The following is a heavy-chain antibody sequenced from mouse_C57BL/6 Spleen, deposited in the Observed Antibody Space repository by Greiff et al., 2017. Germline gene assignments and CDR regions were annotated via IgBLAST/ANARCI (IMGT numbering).Heavy chain of an antibody. V-gene: IGHV5-17*01. CDR2: ISSGSSTI. CDR1: GFTFSDYG. Sequence: EVNLVESGGGLVKPGGSLKLSCAASGFTFSDYGMHWVRQAPEKGLEWVAYISSGSSTIYYADTVKGRFTISRDNAKNTLFLQMTSLRSEDTAMFDGAREYYGYDVGMDYWGQGTTLTVSS. CDR3: AREYYGYDVGMDY. J-gene: IGHJ2*01. D-gene: IGHD2-2*01.